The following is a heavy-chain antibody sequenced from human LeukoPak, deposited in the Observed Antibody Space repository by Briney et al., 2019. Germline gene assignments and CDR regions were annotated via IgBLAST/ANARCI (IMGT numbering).Heavy chain of an antibody. Sequence: SETLSLTFTVSGGSISSSSYYWGRIRPPPGKGLEWIGSIYYSGSTYYNPSLKSRVTISVDTSKNQFSLKLSSVTAADTAVYYCARLGASGSYVDYWGQGTLVTVSS. CDR3: ARLGASGSYVDY. V-gene: IGHV4-39*01. CDR2: IYYSGST. D-gene: IGHD1-26*01. J-gene: IGHJ4*02. CDR1: GGSISSSSYY.